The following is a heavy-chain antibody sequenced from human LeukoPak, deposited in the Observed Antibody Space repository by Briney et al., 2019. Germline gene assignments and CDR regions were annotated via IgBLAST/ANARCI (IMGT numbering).Heavy chain of an antibody. D-gene: IGHD2-2*01. Sequence: PSETLSLTCTVSGGSVSSASYYWSWIRQPPGKGLEWIAYVYFTGSTNYNPSLKSRVTISLDMSKNQFSLKLSSVTAADTAVYYCARTQYCTSSTSCYFGYFDYWGQGTLVTVFS. V-gene: IGHV4-61*01. J-gene: IGHJ4*02. CDR3: ARTQYCTSSTSCYFGYFDY. CDR2: VYFTGST. CDR1: GGSVSSASYY.